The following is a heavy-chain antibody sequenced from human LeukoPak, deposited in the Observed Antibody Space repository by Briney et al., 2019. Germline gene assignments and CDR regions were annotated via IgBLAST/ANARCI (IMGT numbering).Heavy chain of an antibody. CDR1: GGSISSGGYY. J-gene: IGHJ5*02. D-gene: IGHD2-2*02. Sequence: PSETLSLTCTVSGGSISSGGYYWSWIRQPPGKGLEWIGYIYHSGSTYYNPSPKSRVTISVDRSKNQFSLKLSSVTAADTAVYYCARAVKLVVPAAISVGWFDPWGQGTLVTVSS. V-gene: IGHV4-30-2*01. CDR2: IYHSGST. CDR3: ARAVKLVVPAAISVGWFDP.